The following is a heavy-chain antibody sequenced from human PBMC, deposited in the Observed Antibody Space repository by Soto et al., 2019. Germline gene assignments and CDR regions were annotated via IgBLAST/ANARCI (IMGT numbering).Heavy chain of an antibody. D-gene: IGHD1-26*01. V-gene: IGHV4-59*02. CDR1: GGSVSVYY. CDR2: IYASGGP. Sequence: QVQLQESGPGQVKPSETLSLTCTISGGSVSVYYWSWIRQSTGQGLEWIGYIYASGGPYYTPSLRSRVTISADTSKNQISLKLTSPTAADTAVYYCARGVGSSPPQYWGRGTLVTVSS. J-gene: IGHJ4*02. CDR3: ARGVGSSPPQY.